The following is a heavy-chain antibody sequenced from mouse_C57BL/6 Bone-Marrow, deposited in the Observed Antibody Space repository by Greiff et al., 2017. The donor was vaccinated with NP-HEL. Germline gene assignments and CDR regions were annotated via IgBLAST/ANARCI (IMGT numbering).Heavy chain of an antibody. D-gene: IGHD2-3*01. CDR3: TTGGWLLFAY. CDR2: IDPENGDT. V-gene: IGHV14-4*01. Sequence: VQLQQSGAELVRPGASVKLSCTASGFNIKDDYMHWVKQRPEKGLEWIGWIDPENGDTEYASKFQGKATITADTSSNTAYLQLSSLTSEDTAVYYYTTGGWLLFAYWGQGTLVTVSA. J-gene: IGHJ3*01. CDR1: GFNIKDDY.